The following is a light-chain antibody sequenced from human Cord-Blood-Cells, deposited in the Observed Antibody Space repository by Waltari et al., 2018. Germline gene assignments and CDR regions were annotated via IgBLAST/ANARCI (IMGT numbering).Light chain of an antibody. Sequence: ELVLTQSRGTLSWSPGERATLSCRASQSVSSSYLAWYQQKPGQAPRLLIYGASSRATGIPDRFSGSGSGTDFTLTISRLESEDFAVYYCQQYGSSPMYTFGQGTKLEIK. CDR1: QSVSSSY. V-gene: IGKV3-20*01. CDR2: GAS. CDR3: QQYGSSPMYT. J-gene: IGKJ2*01.